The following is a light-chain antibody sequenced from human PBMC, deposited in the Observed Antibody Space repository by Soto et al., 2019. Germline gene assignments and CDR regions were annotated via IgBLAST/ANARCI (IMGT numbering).Light chain of an antibody. J-gene: IGKJ1*01. V-gene: IGKV3-15*01. Sequence: EIVMTQSPATLAVSPGDTATLSCRASQSLGGNLAWYQQKPGQGPRLLIFRASSRATGVPARFRSSGSGTEFTLTIIGLQSEDFAIYYCQQYSNWPPWTFGPGTKGEIK. CDR2: RAS. CDR3: QQYSNWPPWT. CDR1: QSLGGN.